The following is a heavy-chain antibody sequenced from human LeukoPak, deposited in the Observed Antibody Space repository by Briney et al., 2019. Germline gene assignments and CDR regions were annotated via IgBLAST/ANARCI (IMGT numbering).Heavy chain of an antibody. Sequence: GGSLRLFCAASGFTFSSYGMHWVRQAPGKGLEWVAVIWYDENSKYYADSVKGRFTISRDNSKNTLYLQMNSLRAEDTAVYYCARDGISYRMDVWGQGATVTVSS. V-gene: IGHV3-33*01. CDR1: GFTFSSYG. J-gene: IGHJ6*02. CDR3: ARDGISYRMDV. CDR2: IWYDENSK. D-gene: IGHD2-21*01.